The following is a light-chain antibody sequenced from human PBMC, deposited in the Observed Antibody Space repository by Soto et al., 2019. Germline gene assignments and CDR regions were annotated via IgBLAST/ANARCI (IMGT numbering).Light chain of an antibody. Sequence: DNQLPQSPWALSASLGDRATIPCLASQSTSSWLAWYQHKPVKAPKLLIYDASSLERGVPSTFSGSRSGTEFTLTLSSLQPDAFATYYIQQYNSYPWTFVQET. J-gene: IGKJ1*01. CDR2: DAS. CDR1: QSTSSW. CDR3: QQYNSYPWT. V-gene: IGKV1-5*01.